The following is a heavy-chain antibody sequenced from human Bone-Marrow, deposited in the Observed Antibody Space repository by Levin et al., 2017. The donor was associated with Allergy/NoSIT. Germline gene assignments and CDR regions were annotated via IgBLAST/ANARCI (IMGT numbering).Heavy chain of an antibody. D-gene: IGHD6-13*01. CDR2: IWYDGSNK. CDR3: ARDSSSWSYSYGMDV. Sequence: LSLTCAASGFTFSSYGMHWVRQAPGKGLEWVAVIWYDGSNKYYADSVKGRFTISRDNSKNTLYLQMNSLRAEDTAVYYCARDSSSWSYSYGMDVWGQGTTVTVSS. J-gene: IGHJ6*02. CDR1: GFTFSSYG. V-gene: IGHV3-33*01.